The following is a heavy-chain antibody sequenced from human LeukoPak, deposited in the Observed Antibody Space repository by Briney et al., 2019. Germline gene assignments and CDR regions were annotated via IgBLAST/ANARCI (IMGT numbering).Heavy chain of an antibody. CDR1: GYSFTGYY. CDR3: ARAFQSLGGLSLPDY. D-gene: IGHD3-16*02. Sequence: GASVKVSCKASGYSFTGYYMQWVRQAPGEGLEWMGWFHRSTRNPTYAQGLSGRFVFSLDTSVSTTYLQISSLKAEDTAVYFCARAFQSLGGLSLPDYWGQGTLVTVSS. J-gene: IGHJ4*02. CDR2: FHRSTRNP. V-gene: IGHV7-4-1*02.